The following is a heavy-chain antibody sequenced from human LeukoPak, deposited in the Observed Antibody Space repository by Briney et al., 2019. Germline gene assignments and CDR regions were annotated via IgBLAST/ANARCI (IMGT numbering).Heavy chain of an antibody. J-gene: IGHJ6*03. CDR3: ARDRGGWKEPYYYYYYMDV. CDR2: INRNRGGT. CDR1: GYTFTGYY. D-gene: IGHD3-10*01. Sequence: RRASVKVSCKASGYTFTGYYMHWVRQAPGQGLEWMGWINRNRGGTNYAQKFQGRVTMTRDTSISTAYMELSSLRSEDTAVYYCARDRGGWKEPYYYYYYMDVWGKGTTVTISS. V-gene: IGHV1-2*02.